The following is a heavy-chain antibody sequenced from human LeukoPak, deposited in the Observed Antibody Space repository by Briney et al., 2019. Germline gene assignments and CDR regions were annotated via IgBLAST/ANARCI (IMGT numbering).Heavy chain of an antibody. CDR3: AKDIDSSGPGRDYYYYGMDV. CDR2: INPNSGGT. D-gene: IGHD3-22*01. CDR1: GYTFTGYY. Sequence: ASVKVSCKASGYTFTGYYMHWVRQAPGQGLEWMGWINPNSGGTNYAQKFQGWVTMTRDTSISTAYMELSRLRSDDTAVYYCAKDIDSSGPGRDYYYYGMDVWGQGTTVTVSS. V-gene: IGHV1-2*04. J-gene: IGHJ6*02.